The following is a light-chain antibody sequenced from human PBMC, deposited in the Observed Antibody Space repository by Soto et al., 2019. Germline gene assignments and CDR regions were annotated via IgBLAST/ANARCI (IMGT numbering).Light chain of an antibody. Sequence: ESVLTQSPGTLSLSPGERATLSCRASQTVIKNYLAWYQRKPGQPPRLLIYGASNRATGLPDRFSGGGSGTDFTLTTSRLEPEDSALYYCQKYETATYTFGQGTKLEIK. CDR3: QKYETATYT. CDR2: GAS. J-gene: IGKJ2*01. V-gene: IGKV3-20*01. CDR1: QTVIKNY.